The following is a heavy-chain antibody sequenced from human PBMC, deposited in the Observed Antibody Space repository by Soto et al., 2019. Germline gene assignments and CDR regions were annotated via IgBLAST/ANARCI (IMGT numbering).Heavy chain of an antibody. V-gene: IGHV1-18*01. D-gene: IGHD5-18*01. CDR1: GYTFTSYG. CDR2: ISAYNGNT. Sequence: VASVKVSCKASGYTFTSYGISWVRQAPGQGLEWMGWISAYNGNTNYAQKLQGRVTVTTDTSTSTAYMELRSLRSDDTAVYYCARDLVDTAMVPDYGMDVWGQGTTVTVSS. J-gene: IGHJ6*02. CDR3: ARDLVDTAMVPDYGMDV.